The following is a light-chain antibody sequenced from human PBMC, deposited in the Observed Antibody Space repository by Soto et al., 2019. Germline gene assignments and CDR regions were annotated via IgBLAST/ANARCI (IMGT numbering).Light chain of an antibody. V-gene: IGLV3-21*02. CDR1: NIGTKS. Sequence: SYELTQPPSVSVAPGQTARINCGGDNIGTKSVHWYQQRPGQAPVLVVYDDSDRPSGISERFSGSNSANTATLTISRVEAGDEADYYCQVWESAIVFGGGTKLTVL. J-gene: IGLJ2*01. CDR3: QVWESAIV. CDR2: DDS.